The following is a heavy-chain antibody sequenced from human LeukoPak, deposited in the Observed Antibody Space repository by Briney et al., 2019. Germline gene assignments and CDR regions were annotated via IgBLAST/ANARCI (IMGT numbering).Heavy chain of an antibody. Sequence: GGSLRLSCAASGFTFSSYSMNWVRQAPGKGLEWVSSISSGSSYIYYADSVKGRFTISRDNAKNSLYLQMNSLRAEDTAVYYCARGNEAGYCSSTSCYSADYWGQGTLVTVSS. V-gene: IGHV3-21*01. CDR3: ARGNEAGYCSSTSCYSADY. D-gene: IGHD2-2*01. CDR2: ISSGSSYI. CDR1: GFTFSSYS. J-gene: IGHJ4*02.